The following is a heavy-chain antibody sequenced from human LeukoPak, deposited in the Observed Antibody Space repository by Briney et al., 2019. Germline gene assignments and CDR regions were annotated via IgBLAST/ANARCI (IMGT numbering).Heavy chain of an antibody. D-gene: IGHD5-12*01. CDR1: GGSISSYY. CDR3: ARSGYSGYDPFDY. Sequence: SETLSLTCTVSGGSISSYYWSWIRQPPGKGLEWIGYIYYSGSTNYNPSLKSRVTISVDTSKNQFSLKLSSVTAADTAVYYCARSGYSGYDPFDYWGQGTLVTVSS. V-gene: IGHV4-59*01. CDR2: IYYSGST. J-gene: IGHJ4*02.